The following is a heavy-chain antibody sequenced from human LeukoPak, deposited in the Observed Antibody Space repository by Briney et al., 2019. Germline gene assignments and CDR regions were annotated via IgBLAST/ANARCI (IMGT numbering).Heavy chain of an antibody. V-gene: IGHV3-23*01. J-gene: IGHJ3*02. CDR2: ISGTDDNT. Sequence: QPGGSLRLSCAASGFTFKNYAMTWVRQAPGKGLEWVSTISGTDDNTYYADSVKGRFTISRDISKNTLYLQMNSLRAEDTAVYYCAKDGYCSSTSCYKAFDIWGQGTMVTVSS. CDR3: AKDGYCSSTSCYKAFDI. D-gene: IGHD2-2*02. CDR1: GFTFKNYA.